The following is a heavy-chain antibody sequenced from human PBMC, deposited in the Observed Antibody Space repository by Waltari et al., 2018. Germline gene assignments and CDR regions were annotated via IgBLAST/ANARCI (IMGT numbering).Heavy chain of an antibody. CDR3: ARATFTAVFDY. J-gene: IGHJ4*02. D-gene: IGHD6-19*01. CDR2: INPSGGST. Sequence: QVQLVQSGAEVKKPGASVKVSCKASGYTFTSYYMHWVRQAPGQGLEWMGIINPSGGSTSYAQKFQGRVAMTRDTSTSTVYMELSSLRSEDTAVYYCARATFTAVFDYWGQGTLVTVSS. V-gene: IGHV1-46*01. CDR1: GYTFTSYY.